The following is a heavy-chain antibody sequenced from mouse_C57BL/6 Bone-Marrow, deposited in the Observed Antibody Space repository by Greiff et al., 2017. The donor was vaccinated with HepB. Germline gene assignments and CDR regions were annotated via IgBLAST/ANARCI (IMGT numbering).Heavy chain of an antibody. CDR3: ERYAYSRNYCAMDY. J-gene: IGHJ4*01. D-gene: IGHD6-5*01. CDR2: IDTNSGCT. V-gene: IGHV1-72*01. Sequence: QVQLQQPGAELVKPGASVKLSCKASGYTFTSYWMHWVTQRPGRGLEWIGRIDTNSGCTTYNEKFKSKATLTVDKPSSAAYMQLSSLTSEDSAVYYCERYAYSRNYCAMDYWGQGTSVTVSS. CDR1: GYTFTSYW.